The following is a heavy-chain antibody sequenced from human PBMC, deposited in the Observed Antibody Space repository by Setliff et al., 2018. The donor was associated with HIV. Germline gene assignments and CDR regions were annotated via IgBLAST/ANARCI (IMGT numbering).Heavy chain of an antibody. V-gene: IGHV4-4*07. Sequence: ETLSLTCTVSGGSISSYYWTWTRQPAGKGLEWIGRIYASGTTNYNPSLKSRVTISVDTSKNQFSLKLTSVTAADTAVYYCVGDETTVTFDYWGQGTLVTVSS. CDR2: IYASGTT. CDR1: GGSISSYY. J-gene: IGHJ4*02. D-gene: IGHD4-17*01. CDR3: VGDETTVTFDY.